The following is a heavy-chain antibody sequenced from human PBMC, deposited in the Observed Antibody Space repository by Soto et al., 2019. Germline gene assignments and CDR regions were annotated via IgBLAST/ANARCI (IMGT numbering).Heavy chain of an antibody. J-gene: IGHJ4*02. V-gene: IGHV1-18*01. Sequence: HLVQSGAEVKKPGASVRVSCKTSGYTFANFRITWVRQAPGQGLEWMGWISDNNHNPNYAQQVQERVSMTTDTSTSTAYFELRSMGSDDTAVYYCAREYKSVWAGPYLDYWGQGTLVTVSS. CDR2: ISDNNHNP. CDR1: GYTFANFR. CDR3: AREYKSVWAGPYLDY. D-gene: IGHD6-19*01.